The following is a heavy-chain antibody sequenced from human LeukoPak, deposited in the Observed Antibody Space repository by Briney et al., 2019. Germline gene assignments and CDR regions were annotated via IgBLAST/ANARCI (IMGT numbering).Heavy chain of an antibody. CDR1: GFTFSIYW. J-gene: IGHJ4*02. D-gene: IGHD3-9*01. Sequence: GGSLRLSCAASGFTFSIYWMHWVRNVSAKGLVWVSRINSDGSTTSYAHSVKGRFTISRDNAKKTLYLQMNSLRAEDTAVYYCAREDYDILTGYFYFDYWGQGTLVTVSS. CDR2: INSDGSTT. CDR3: AREDYDILTGYFYFDY. V-gene: IGHV3-74*01.